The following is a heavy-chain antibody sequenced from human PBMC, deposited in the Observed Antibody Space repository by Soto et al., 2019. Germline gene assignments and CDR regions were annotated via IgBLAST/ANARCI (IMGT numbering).Heavy chain of an antibody. CDR2: IWYDGSNK. CDR3: ARGQKYYYDSSGYLGLDY. D-gene: IGHD3-22*01. CDR1: GFTFSSYG. J-gene: IGHJ4*02. V-gene: IGHV3-33*01. Sequence: GGSLRLSCAASGFTFSSYGMHWVRQAPGKGLEWVAVIWYDGSNKYYADSVKGRFTISRDNSKNTLYLQMNSLRAEDTAVYYCARGQKYYYDSSGYLGLDYWGQGILVTVSS.